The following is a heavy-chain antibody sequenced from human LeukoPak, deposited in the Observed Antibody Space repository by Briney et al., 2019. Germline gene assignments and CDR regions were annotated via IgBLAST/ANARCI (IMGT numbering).Heavy chain of an antibody. CDR2: INHSGST. J-gene: IGHJ6*02. V-gene: IGHV4-34*01. Sequence: PSGTLSLTCAVYGGSFSGYYWSWIRQPPGKGLEWIGEINHSGSTNYNPSLKSRVTISVDTSKNQFSLKLSSVTAADTAVYYCASIAARRGGYYYYGMDVWGQGTTVAVSS. CDR1: GGSFSGYY. D-gene: IGHD6-6*01. CDR3: ASIAARRGGYYYYGMDV.